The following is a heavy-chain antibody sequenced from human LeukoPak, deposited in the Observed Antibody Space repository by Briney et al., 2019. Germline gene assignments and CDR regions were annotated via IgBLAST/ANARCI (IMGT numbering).Heavy chain of an antibody. D-gene: IGHD2-2*01. CDR1: GGSISSYY. Sequence: PSETLSLTCTVSGGSISSYYWSWIRQPAGKGLEWIGRIYTSGSTNYNPSLKSRVTMSVDTSKNQFSLKLSSVTAADTAVYYCARERVVPAADDQYFDYWGQGTLVTVSS. J-gene: IGHJ4*02. V-gene: IGHV4-4*07. CDR3: ARERVVPAADDQYFDY. CDR2: IYTSGST.